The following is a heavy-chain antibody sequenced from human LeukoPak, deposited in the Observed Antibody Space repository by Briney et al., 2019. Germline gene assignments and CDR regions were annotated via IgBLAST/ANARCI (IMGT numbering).Heavy chain of an antibody. D-gene: IGHD3-10*01. CDR2: IKSKGDGETI. CDR1: GSTFTNAW. J-gene: IGHJ4*02. Sequence: GGSRRLSCPASGSTFTNAWMGWDRQAPGKGLEWVGRIKSKGDGETIDNAAPVKGRFTMTRDDSKATLYLQMNSLKAEDTAVYYCTTDLGLTMIRGVIVYWGQGALVTVSS. V-gene: IGHV3-15*01. CDR3: TTDLGLTMIRGVIVY.